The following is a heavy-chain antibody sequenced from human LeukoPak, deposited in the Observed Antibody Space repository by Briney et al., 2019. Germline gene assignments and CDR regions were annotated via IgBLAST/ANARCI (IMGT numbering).Heavy chain of an antibody. CDR1: GFSFSDYV. CDR2: ISANGGGT. V-gene: IGHV3-23*01. CDR3: ATDREGDPSCYYLV. Sequence: GGSLRLSCAASGFSFSDYVMTWVRQAPGKGLEWVSSISANGGGTYYADSVKGRFTIPRDNSKNTLFLQMNSLRAEDSAVYYCATDREGDPSCYYLVGGQGTLITVSS. D-gene: IGHD3-22*01. J-gene: IGHJ4*02.